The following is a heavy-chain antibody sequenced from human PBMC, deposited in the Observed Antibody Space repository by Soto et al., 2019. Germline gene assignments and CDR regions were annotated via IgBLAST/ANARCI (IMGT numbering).Heavy chain of an antibody. V-gene: IGHV1-18*01. Sequence: QVPLVQSESEVEKPGASVKVSCKTSGFTFGDYGITWVRQAPGHGLEWMGWISGHNGFTNYAQKLQDRVIMTTDTSTTTAYMELRSLTSDDTAIYYCARDLGVQPGGCGRCSMAYWGQGTLVTVSS. D-gene: IGHD6-19*01. CDR1: GFTFGDYG. J-gene: IGHJ4*02. CDR2: ISGHNGFT. CDR3: ARDLGVQPGGCGRCSMAY.